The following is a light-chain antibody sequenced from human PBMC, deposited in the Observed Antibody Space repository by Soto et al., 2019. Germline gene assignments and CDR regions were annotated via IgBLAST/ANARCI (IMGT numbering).Light chain of an antibody. CDR1: SSDVGGYNY. J-gene: IGLJ2*01. CDR3: SSYTSRSTVV. V-gene: IGLV2-14*03. CDR2: DVT. Sequence: QSALTQPASVSGSPGQSITISCTGGSSDVGGYNYVSWYQHHPGKAPKLMIYDVTNRPSGVSNRFSGSKSGNTASLTISGLQAEDEADYYCSSYTSRSTVVFGGGTKLTVL.